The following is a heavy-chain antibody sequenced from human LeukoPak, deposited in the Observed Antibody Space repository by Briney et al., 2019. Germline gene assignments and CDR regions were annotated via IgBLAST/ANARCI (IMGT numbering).Heavy chain of an antibody. CDR1: GGSISSYY. CDR2: IYYSGST. D-gene: IGHD3-22*01. CDR3: ARLTMIGYGMDV. V-gene: IGHV4-59*08. J-gene: IGHJ6*02. Sequence: PSETLSLTCTVSGGSISSYYWSWIRQPPGKGLEWIGYIYYSGSTNYNPSLKSRVTISVDTSKNQFSLKLSSVTAADTAVYYCARLTMIGYGMDVWGQGTTVTVSS.